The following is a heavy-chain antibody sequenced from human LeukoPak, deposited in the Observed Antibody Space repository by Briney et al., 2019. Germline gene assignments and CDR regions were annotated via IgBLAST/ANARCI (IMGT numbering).Heavy chain of an antibody. CDR1: VYGFIDYY. CDR2: INPNSGAT. V-gene: IGHV1-2*02. D-gene: IGHD1-1*01. CDR3: ARSRMTTLPGFDY. J-gene: IGHJ4*02. Sequence: AAVKVSCKSSVYGFIDYYIHWVRQAPGQGVEWMGWINPNSGATNSAQNLQGRVTLTRDKSMSTAYLDLSGLTFDDTAVYYCARSRMTTLPGFDYWGQGTLVTVSS.